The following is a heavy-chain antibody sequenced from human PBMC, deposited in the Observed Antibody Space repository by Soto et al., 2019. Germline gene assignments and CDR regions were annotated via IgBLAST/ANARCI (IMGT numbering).Heavy chain of an antibody. J-gene: IGHJ4*02. CDR2: ISYDGSNK. D-gene: IGHD3-22*01. CDR1: GFTFSSYA. Sequence: GGSLRLSCAASGFTFSSYAMHWVRQAPGKGLEWVAVISYDGSNKYYADSVKGRFTISRDNSKNTLYLQMNSLRAEDTAVYYCARDSAGSSGLIDYWGQGTLVTVSS. V-gene: IGHV3-30-3*01. CDR3: ARDSAGSSGLIDY.